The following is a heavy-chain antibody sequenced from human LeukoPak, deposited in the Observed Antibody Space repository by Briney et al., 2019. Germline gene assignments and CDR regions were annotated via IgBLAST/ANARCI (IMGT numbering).Heavy chain of an antibody. Sequence: ASVKVSCKASGYTFTIYGISWVRQAPGQGLEWMGWISAYNGNTNYAQKLQGRVTMTTDTSTSTAYMELRSLRSDDTAVYYCARGDSIAARPNPSAFDYWGQGTLVTVSS. J-gene: IGHJ4*02. D-gene: IGHD6-6*01. V-gene: IGHV1-18*01. CDR1: GYTFTIYG. CDR3: ARGDSIAARPNPSAFDY. CDR2: ISAYNGNT.